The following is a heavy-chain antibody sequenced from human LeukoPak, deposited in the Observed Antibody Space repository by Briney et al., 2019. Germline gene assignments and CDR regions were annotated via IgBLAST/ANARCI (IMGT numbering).Heavy chain of an antibody. CDR3: AREFSTNWFDP. CDR1: GASISSYY. J-gene: IGHJ5*02. CDR2: IYATGST. V-gene: IGHV4-4*07. Sequence: SETLSRTCTVSGASISSYYWSWIRQPAGKGLEWIGRIYATGSTNYNPSLESRVTMSVDTSKNHLSLKVTSVTAADTAVYYCAREFSTNWFDPWGQGTLVTVSS.